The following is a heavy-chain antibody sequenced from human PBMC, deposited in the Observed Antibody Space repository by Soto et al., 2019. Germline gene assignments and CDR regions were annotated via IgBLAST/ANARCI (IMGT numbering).Heavy chain of an antibody. CDR2: IRRKANSYTT. CDR1: GLIFSDYH. J-gene: IGHJ6*02. V-gene: IGHV3-72*01. D-gene: IGHD6-19*01. Sequence: EVQLVESGGGLVQPGGSLRLSCAASGLIFSDYHMDWVRQAPGKGLEWVGRIRRKANSYTTEYAASVKGRFTISRDDSKISLYLQMNSLKTEDTSVYYCAMLGGWSGGSNDMDVWGQWTTVTVSS. CDR3: AMLGGWSGGSNDMDV.